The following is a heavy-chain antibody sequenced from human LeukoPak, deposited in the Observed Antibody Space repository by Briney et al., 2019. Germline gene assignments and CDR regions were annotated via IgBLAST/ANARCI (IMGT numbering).Heavy chain of an antibody. V-gene: IGHV3-49*03. J-gene: IGHJ4*02. CDR2: IRSRAYGGTT. CDR3: TRDGTTVVTRDYFDY. D-gene: IGHD4-23*01. CDR1: GFTFGDYA. Sequence: PGGSLRLSCTASGFTFGDYAMSWFRLAPGKGLEWVGFIRSRAYGGTTEYAASVKGRFTISRDDSKSIAYLQMNSLKTEDTAVYYCTRDGTTVVTRDYFDYWGQGTLVTVSS.